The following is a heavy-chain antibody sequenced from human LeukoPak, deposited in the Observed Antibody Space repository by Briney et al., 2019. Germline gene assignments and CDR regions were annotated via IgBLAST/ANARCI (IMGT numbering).Heavy chain of an antibody. Sequence: GGSLRLSCAASGFTFSSYGMHWVRQAPGRGLEWVAFIRYDGSNKYYADYVKGRFTISRDNSKNTLYLQMNSLRAEDTAVYYCANGGPYYDILTGSLPRGWGQGTLVTVSS. D-gene: IGHD3-9*01. CDR1: GFTFSSYG. V-gene: IGHV3-30*02. CDR2: IRYDGSNK. CDR3: ANGGPYYDILTGSLPRG. J-gene: IGHJ4*02.